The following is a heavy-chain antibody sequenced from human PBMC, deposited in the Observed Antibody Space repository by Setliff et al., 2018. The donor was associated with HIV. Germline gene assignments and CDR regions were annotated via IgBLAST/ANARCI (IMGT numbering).Heavy chain of an antibody. Sequence: GGSLRLSCAASGLTFSSYAMSWVRQAPGKGLEWVSAISGSGGSTYYADSVKGRFTISRDNSKNTLYLQMNSLRAEDTAVYYCAKDSSGWLGYFDYWGQGTLVTVSS. V-gene: IGHV3-23*01. CDR3: AKDSSGWLGYFDY. D-gene: IGHD6-19*01. J-gene: IGHJ4*02. CDR1: GLTFSSYA. CDR2: ISGSGGST.